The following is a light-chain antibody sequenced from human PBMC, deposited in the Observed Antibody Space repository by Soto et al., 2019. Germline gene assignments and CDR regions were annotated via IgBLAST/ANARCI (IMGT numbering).Light chain of an antibody. Sequence: QSALTQPASVSGSPGQSITISCTGTSSDVGSYNYVSWYQQHPGKAPKLMIYDVSNRPSGVSDRFSGSKSGNTASLTISGLQAEDEADYYCSSYISSSTSVVFGGGNKVTVL. J-gene: IGLJ2*01. V-gene: IGLV2-14*01. CDR2: DVS. CDR1: SSDVGSYNY. CDR3: SSYISSSTSVV.